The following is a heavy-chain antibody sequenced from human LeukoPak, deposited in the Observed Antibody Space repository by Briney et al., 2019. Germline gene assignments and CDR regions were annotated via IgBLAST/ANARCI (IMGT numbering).Heavy chain of an antibody. CDR1: GGSFSGYY. CDR2: INHSGST. CDR3: ARIRSKGVVPAAIPYYYYYYGMDV. Sequence: SETLSLTCAVYGGSFSGYYWSWIRQPPGKGLEWIGEINHSGSTNYNPSLKSRVTISVDTSKNQFSLKLSSVTAADTAVYYCARIRSKGVVPAAIPYYYYYYGMDVWGQGTTVTVSS. D-gene: IGHD2-2*01. J-gene: IGHJ6*02. V-gene: IGHV4-34*01.